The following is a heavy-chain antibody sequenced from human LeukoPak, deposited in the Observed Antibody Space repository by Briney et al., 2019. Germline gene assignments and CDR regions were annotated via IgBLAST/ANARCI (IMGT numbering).Heavy chain of an antibody. V-gene: IGHV3-23*01. CDR3: AKLSSSSSYYYYGMDV. Sequence: GGSLRLSCAASGFTFSSYAMSWVRQAPGKGLEWVSAMRSSGGSTYYADSVKGRFTISRDNSKNTLYLQVNSLRAEDTAVYYCAKLSSSSSYYYYGMDVWGQGTTVTVSS. J-gene: IGHJ6*02. CDR1: GFTFSSYA. CDR2: MRSSGGST. D-gene: IGHD6-6*01.